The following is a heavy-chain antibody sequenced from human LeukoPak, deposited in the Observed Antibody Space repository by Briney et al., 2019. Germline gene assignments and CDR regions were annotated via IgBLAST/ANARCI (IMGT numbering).Heavy chain of an antibody. Sequence: GGSLRLSCAASGFTFSSYWMHWVRQAPGKGLVWVSRISSDGRSTTYADSVKGQFTISRDNAKNTLYLQMISLRAEDTAVYYCARDPIAADYWGQGTLVTVSS. D-gene: IGHD6-13*01. V-gene: IGHV3-74*01. CDR1: GFTFSSYW. CDR2: ISSDGRST. J-gene: IGHJ4*02. CDR3: ARDPIAADY.